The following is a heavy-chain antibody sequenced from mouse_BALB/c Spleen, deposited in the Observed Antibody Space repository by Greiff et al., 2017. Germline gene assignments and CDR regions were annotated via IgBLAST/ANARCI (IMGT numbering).Heavy chain of an antibody. Sequence: ESGPGLVKPSQSLSLTCSVTGYSITSGYYWNWIRQFPGNKLEWMGYISYDGSNNYNPSLKNRISITRDTSKNQFFLKLNSVTTEDTATYYCARGPHYYGSSYWYFDVWGAGTTVTVSS. D-gene: IGHD1-1*01. CDR3: ARGPHYYGSSYWYFDV. V-gene: IGHV3-6*02. CDR1: GYSITSGYY. CDR2: ISYDGSN. J-gene: IGHJ1*01.